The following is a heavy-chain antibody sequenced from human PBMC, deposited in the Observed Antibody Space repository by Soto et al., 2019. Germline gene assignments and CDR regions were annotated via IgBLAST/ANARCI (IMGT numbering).Heavy chain of an antibody. Sequence: SVKVSCKASGGTFSSYTISWVRQAPGQGLEWMGRIISNLGIANYAQKFQGRVTITADKSTSTAYMELSSLRSEDTAVYYCARETTVSGFDIWGQGTMVTVSS. V-gene: IGHV1-69*04. CDR1: GGTFSSYT. CDR3: ARETTVSGFDI. D-gene: IGHD4-17*01. CDR2: IISNLGIA. J-gene: IGHJ3*02.